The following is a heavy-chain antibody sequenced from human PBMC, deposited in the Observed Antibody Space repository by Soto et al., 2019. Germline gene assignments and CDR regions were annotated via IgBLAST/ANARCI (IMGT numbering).Heavy chain of an antibody. CDR2: IYYSGST. D-gene: IGHD5-18*01. V-gene: IGHV4-59*01. CDR3: ASQVSYGSGWFDP. CDR1: GGSIISYY. Sequence: PSETLSLTCTVSGGSIISYYWSWIRQPPGKGLEWIGYIYYSGSTNYNPSLKSRVTISVDTSKNQFSLKLSSVTAADTAVYYCASQVSYGSGWFDPWGQGTLVTVSS. J-gene: IGHJ5*02.